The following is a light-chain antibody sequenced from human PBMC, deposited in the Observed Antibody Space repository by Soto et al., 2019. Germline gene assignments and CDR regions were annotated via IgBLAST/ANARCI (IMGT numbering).Light chain of an antibody. CDR2: DAS. J-gene: IGKJ5*01. CDR3: QQYAVSPIT. V-gene: IGKV3D-15*01. CDR1: QRVSRN. Sequence: EIVMTQSPATLSVSPGERATLSCRASQRVSRNLALYQQKPGQAPRLLIYDASTRATGIPDRFSGSGSGTDFTLTISRLEPEDFAVFYCQQYAVSPITFGQGTRLEIK.